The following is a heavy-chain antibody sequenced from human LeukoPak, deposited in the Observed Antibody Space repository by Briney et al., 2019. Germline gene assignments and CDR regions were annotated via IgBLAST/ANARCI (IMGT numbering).Heavy chain of an antibody. CDR2: IYYSGST. V-gene: IGHV4-30-4*01. D-gene: IGHD4-17*01. J-gene: IGHJ4*02. CDR1: GGSISSGDYH. CDR3: ASHYGDYIGYFDY. Sequence: PSQTLSLTCTVSGGSISSGDYHWSWIRQPPGKGLEWIGYIYYSGSTYYNPSLKSRVTISVDTSKNQFSLKLSSVTAADTAVYYCASHYGDYIGYFDYWGQGTLVTVSS.